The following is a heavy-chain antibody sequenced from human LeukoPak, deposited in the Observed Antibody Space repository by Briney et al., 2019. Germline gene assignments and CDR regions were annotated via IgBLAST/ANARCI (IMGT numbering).Heavy chain of an antibody. Sequence: ASVKVSCKASGYTFTSYDINWVRQATGQGLEWMGWMNPNSGNTGYAQKFQGRVTMTRNTSVSTAYMELSSLRSEDTAVYYCGRHPTPYKSGSYSFDYWGQGTLVTVSS. J-gene: IGHJ4*02. CDR2: MNPNSGNT. CDR3: GRHPTPYKSGSYSFDY. V-gene: IGHV1-8*01. CDR1: GYTFTSYD. D-gene: IGHD1-26*01.